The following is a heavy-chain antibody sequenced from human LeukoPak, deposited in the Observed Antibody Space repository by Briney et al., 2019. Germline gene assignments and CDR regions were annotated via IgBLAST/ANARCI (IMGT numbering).Heavy chain of an antibody. D-gene: IGHD3-22*01. CDR3: ARVDNRGLSIDY. Sequence: HTGGSLRLSCAASGFTFSSYDMHWVRQVKGKVLEWVSAIGTAGDTYYPDSVKGRFTISRENAKNSLYLQMNSLRAGDTAVYYCARVDNRGLSIDYWGQGTLVTVSS. CDR1: GFTFSSYD. CDR2: IGTAGDT. J-gene: IGHJ4*02. V-gene: IGHV3-13*01.